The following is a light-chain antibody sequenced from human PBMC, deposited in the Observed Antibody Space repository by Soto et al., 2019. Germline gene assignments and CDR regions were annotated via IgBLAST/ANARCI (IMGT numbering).Light chain of an antibody. Sequence: EIVMTQSPATLSVSTGERATLSCRASQSFSSNLAWYQQKPGQAPRLLIYGASNRATGIPARFSGSGSGTDFTLTINSLEPEDFAVYYCQQRSNWPSITFGQGTRLEI. CDR3: QQRSNWPSIT. J-gene: IGKJ5*01. V-gene: IGKV3-11*01. CDR2: GAS. CDR1: QSFSSN.